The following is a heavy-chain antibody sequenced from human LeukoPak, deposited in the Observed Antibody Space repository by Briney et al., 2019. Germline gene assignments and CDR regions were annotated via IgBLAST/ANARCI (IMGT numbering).Heavy chain of an antibody. CDR2: ISAYNGNT. Sequence: ASVKVSCKASGYTFTSYGISWVRQAPGQGLEWMGWISAYNGNTNYAQKLQGRVTMTTDTSTSTAYMELRSLRSDDTAVYYCGSNQLGDYYYYGMDVWGQGTTVTVSS. CDR3: GSNQLGDYYYYGMDV. CDR1: GYTFTSYG. J-gene: IGHJ6*02. D-gene: IGHD1-14*01. V-gene: IGHV1-18*01.